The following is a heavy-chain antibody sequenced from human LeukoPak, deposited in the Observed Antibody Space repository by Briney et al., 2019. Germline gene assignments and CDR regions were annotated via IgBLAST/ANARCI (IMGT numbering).Heavy chain of an antibody. J-gene: IGHJ4*02. CDR2: IYPGDSDT. D-gene: IGHD3-22*01. Sequence: GESLKISCKGSGYSFTSYWIGWVRQMPGKGLEWMGIIYPGDSDTRYSPSFQGQVTISADKSISTAYLQWSSLKASDTAMYYCARQSSWYDSSGYFDYWGQGTLVTVSS. CDR3: ARQSSWYDSSGYFDY. V-gene: IGHV5-51*01. CDR1: GYSFTSYW.